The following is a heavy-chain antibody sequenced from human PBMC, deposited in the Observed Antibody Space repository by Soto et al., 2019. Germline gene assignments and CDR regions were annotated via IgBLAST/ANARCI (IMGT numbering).Heavy chain of an antibody. CDR3: ARHVYGSGNYYRRPFDS. Sequence: QVQLQESGPGLVKPSETLSLTCTVSGASISSSSSFWDWIRQPPGKGPEWIGSVYYSGTTYYNPSLKSRVTISIDTSKDQFTLKLTPVTAADTAVYYCARHVYGSGNYYRRPFDSWGQGTLVTVSS. CDR2: VYYSGTT. V-gene: IGHV4-39*01. J-gene: IGHJ4*02. D-gene: IGHD3-10*01. CDR1: GASISSSSSF.